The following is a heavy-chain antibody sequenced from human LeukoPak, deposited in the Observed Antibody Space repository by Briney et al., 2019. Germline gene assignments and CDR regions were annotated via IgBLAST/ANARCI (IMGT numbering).Heavy chain of an antibody. V-gene: IGHV3-23*01. CDR2: INERGDIT. CDR3: ARGDDISPGRVLEY. CDR1: GFTFSKHP. D-gene: IGHD3-9*01. J-gene: IGHJ4*02. Sequence: PGGSLRLSCVASGFTFSKHPMSWVRQAPWNGLELVSAINERGDITKYADSVMPRFTISRDNSKNTLYPQMNSLRAEDTAVYYCARGDDISPGRVLEYWGRGTLVTVSS.